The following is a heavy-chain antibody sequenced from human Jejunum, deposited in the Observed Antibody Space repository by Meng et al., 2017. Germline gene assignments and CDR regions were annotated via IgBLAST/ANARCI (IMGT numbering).Heavy chain of an antibody. CDR3: ARDNDWVVWDY. CDR2: IKPDGNTI. Sequence: EVQLLEAGGGLVQPGGSLSLTFEASGSPFSTYSMHWVRQAPGKGLVWVSQIKPDGNTISYADSLRGRFTISRDNAKSTLYLEMNSLRAEDAAVYYCARDNDWVVWDYWGRGTLVTVSS. V-gene: IGHV3-74*01. CDR1: GSPFSTYS. D-gene: IGHD1-1*01. J-gene: IGHJ4*01.